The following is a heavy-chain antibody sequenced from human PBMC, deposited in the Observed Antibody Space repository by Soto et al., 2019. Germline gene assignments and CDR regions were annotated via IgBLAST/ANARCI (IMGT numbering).Heavy chain of an antibody. CDR3: XXXXXXAPLDD. V-gene: IGHV4-39*01. J-gene: IGHJ4*02. CDR1: GGSIDSSNFY. CDR2: TYYRANT. Sequence: QLQLQESGPGLVKPSETLSLTCSVSGGSIDSSNFYWAWVRQPPGEGLEWIGSTYYRANTYYNSSXXXXXXXXXXXXXXXXXXXXXXXXXXXXXXXXXXXXXXXAPLDDWGQGTLVTVSS.